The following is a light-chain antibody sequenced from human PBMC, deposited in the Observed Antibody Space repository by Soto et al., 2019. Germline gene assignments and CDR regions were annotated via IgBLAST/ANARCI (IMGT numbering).Light chain of an antibody. J-gene: IGLJ2*01. Sequence: NFMLTQPHSVSDSPGQTVTISCTRNSGSIASNYVQWYQQRPGSAPATVIYAFDQRHSGVPGRFSGYVDRSSNSASLTISGLINEYEDDYYCQSDDGNNDMVLGGRNKLTVL. CDR3: QSDDGNNDMV. CDR2: AFD. V-gene: IGLV6-57*04. CDR1: SGSIASNY.